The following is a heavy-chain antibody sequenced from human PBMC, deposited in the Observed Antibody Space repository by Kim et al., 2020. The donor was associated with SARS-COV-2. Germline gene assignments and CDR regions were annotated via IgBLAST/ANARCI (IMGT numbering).Heavy chain of an antibody. CDR3: AKDGVAAAGVGGHGMDV. Sequence: GGSLRLSCAASGFTFSSYAMSWVRQAPGKGLEWVSVIYSGGSSTSYADSVKGRFTSSRDNSKKTLYLQMNSLRADDTAVYYCAKDGVAAAGVGGHGMDVWGQGTTVTVSS. D-gene: IGHD6-13*01. CDR2: IYSGGSST. CDR1: GFTFSSYA. J-gene: IGHJ6*02. V-gene: IGHV3-23*03.